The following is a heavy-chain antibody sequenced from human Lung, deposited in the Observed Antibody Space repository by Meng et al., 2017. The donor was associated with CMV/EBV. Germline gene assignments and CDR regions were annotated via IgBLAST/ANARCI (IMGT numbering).Heavy chain of an antibody. J-gene: IGHJ4*02. D-gene: IGHD2-2*01. Sequence: SVXVSXKASGGTFSSYAISWVRQAPGQGLEWMGGIIPILGIANYAQKFQGRVTITADKSTSTAYMELSSLRSEDTAVYYCARTVPAAYLDYWGQGTLVTVSS. CDR1: GGTFSSYA. V-gene: IGHV1-69*10. CDR3: ARTVPAAYLDY. CDR2: IIPILGIA.